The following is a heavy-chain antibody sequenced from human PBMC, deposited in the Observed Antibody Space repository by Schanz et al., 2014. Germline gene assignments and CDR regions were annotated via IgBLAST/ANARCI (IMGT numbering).Heavy chain of an antibody. D-gene: IGHD6-13*01. V-gene: IGHV1-46*03. CDR2: INPSGGST. CDR1: GYTFTSYY. J-gene: IGHJ4*02. Sequence: QVQLVQSGAEVKKPGASVRVSCKASGYTFTSYYMHWVRQAPGQGLEWMGIINPSGGSTSYAQKFQGRVTMTRDTSTSTVYMELSSMRSEDTAVYYCARDGEAAAGCDYWGQGTLVNVSS. CDR3: ARDGEAAAGCDY.